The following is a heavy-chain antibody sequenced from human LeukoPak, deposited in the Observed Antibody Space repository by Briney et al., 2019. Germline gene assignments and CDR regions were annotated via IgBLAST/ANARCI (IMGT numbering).Heavy chain of an antibody. CDR2: IRYDGSNK. V-gene: IGHV3-30*02. CDR3: AKDRVVPAANYFDY. CDR1: GFTFSGSA. J-gene: IGHJ4*02. D-gene: IGHD2-2*01. Sequence: PGGSLRLSCAASGFTFSGSAMHWVRQAPGKGLEWVAFIRYDGSNKYYADSVKGRFTISRDNSKNTLYLQMNSLRAEDTAVYYCAKDRVVPAANYFDYWGQGTLVTVSS.